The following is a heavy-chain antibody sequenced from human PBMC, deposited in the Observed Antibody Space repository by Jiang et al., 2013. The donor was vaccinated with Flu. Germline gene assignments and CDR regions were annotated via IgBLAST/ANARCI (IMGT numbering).Heavy chain of an antibody. CDR2: TYYRSKWYN. Sequence: SQTLSLTCAISGDSVSSNSAAWNWIRQSPSRGLEWLGRTYYRSKWYNDYAVSVKSRITINPDTSKNQFSLQLNSVTPEDTAVYYCARDPGADSSSSGGGDAFDIWGQGTMVTVSS. CDR3: ARDPGADSSSSGGGDAFDI. V-gene: IGHV6-1*01. D-gene: IGHD6-6*01. J-gene: IGHJ3*02. CDR1: GDSVSSNSAA.